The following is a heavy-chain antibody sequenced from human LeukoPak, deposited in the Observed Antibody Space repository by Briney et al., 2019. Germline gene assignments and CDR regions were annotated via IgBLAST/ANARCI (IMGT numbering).Heavy chain of an antibody. D-gene: IGHD3-9*01. J-gene: IGHJ4*02. V-gene: IGHV1-69*13. CDR3: ASSGGFDWLSGLYYFDY. CDR2: IIPIFGTA. Sequence: SVKVSCKASGGTFSSYAISWVRQAPGQGLEWMGGIIPIFGTANYAQKFQGRVTITADESTSTAYMELSSLRSEDTAVYYCASSGGFDWLSGLYYFDYWGQGTLVTVSS. CDR1: GGTFSSYA.